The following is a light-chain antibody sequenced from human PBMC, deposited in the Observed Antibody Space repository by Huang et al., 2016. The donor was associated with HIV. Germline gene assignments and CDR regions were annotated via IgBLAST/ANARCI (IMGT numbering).Light chain of an antibody. CDR2: WAS. CDR3: QQYYITPLT. J-gene: IGKJ4*01. Sequence: DIVMTQSPDSLVVSRGERATINCQSSQIISYNSNNKHYLAWYQQKPGQPPKLLIYWASTRESGVPDRFTGSGSVTDFTLTISSLQAEDVAVYYCQQYYITPLTFGGGTKVEI. V-gene: IGKV4-1*01. CDR1: QIISYNSNNKHY.